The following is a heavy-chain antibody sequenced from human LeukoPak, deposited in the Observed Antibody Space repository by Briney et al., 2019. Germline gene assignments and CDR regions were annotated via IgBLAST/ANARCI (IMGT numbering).Heavy chain of an antibody. CDR1: GGSISSGGYY. D-gene: IGHD5-12*01. CDR2: IYYSGST. V-gene: IGHV4-31*03. CDR3: ARVRIPSGYDSGPYYFDY. Sequence: SETLSLTCTVSGGSISSGGYYWSWIRQHPGKGLEWIGYIYYSGSTYYNPSLKSRVTISVDTSKNQFSLKLSSVTAADTAVYYCARVRIPSGYDSGPYYFDYWGQGTLVTVSS. J-gene: IGHJ4*02.